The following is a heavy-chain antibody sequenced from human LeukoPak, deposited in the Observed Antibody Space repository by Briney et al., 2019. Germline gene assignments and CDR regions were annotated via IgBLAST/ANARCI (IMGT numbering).Heavy chain of an antibody. V-gene: IGHV3-21*01. CDR3: ARDPYSSGWYFYYYGMDV. Sequence: GGSLRLSCAASGFTFSSYSMNWVRQAPGKGLEWVSSISSSSSYIYYADSVKGRFTISRDNAKNSLYLQMNSLRAEDTAVYYCARDPYSSGWYFYYYGMDVWGQGTTVTVSS. J-gene: IGHJ6*02. CDR2: ISSSSSYI. CDR1: GFTFSSYS. D-gene: IGHD6-19*01.